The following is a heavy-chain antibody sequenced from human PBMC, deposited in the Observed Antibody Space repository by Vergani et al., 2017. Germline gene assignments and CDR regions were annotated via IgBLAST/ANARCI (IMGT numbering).Heavy chain of an antibody. CDR2: IYYSGST. V-gene: IGHV4-39*01. J-gene: IGHJ6*03. D-gene: IGHD1-1*01. Sequence: QLQLQESGPGLVKPSETLSLTCTVSGGSISSSSYYWGWIRQPPGKGLEWIGSIYYSGSTYYNPSLKSRVTISVDTSKNQFSLKLSSVTAADTAVYYCARVQGYYYYMDVWGKGTTVTVSS. CDR3: ARVQGYYYYMDV. CDR1: GGSISSSSYY.